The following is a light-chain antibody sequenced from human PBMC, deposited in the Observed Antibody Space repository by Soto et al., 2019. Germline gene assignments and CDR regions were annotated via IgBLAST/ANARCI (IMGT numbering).Light chain of an antibody. Sequence: EIVMTQSPATLSVSPGERATLSCRASQSVSSNLAWYQQKPGQAPRLLIYGASTRATGIPARFSGSGSGTEFTLTISSLQSEDFAVYYCQQYNTWPPVTFGQGTKV. J-gene: IGKJ1*01. V-gene: IGKV3-15*01. CDR1: QSVSSN. CDR2: GAS. CDR3: QQYNTWPPVT.